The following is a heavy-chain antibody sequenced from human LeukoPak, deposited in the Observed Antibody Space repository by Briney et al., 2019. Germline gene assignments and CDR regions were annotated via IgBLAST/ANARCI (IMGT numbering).Heavy chain of an antibody. CDR1: AGSISNYY. Sequence: PSETLSLTCTVSAGSISNYYWNWIRQSPGKGLEWIGYIYYSGNTNYNPSLKSRVTISVDMSKNQFSLKLSSVTAADTAVYYCARKEWVPYYFDSWGQGALVTVSS. D-gene: IGHD3-3*01. CDR3: ARKEWVPYYFDS. J-gene: IGHJ4*02. CDR2: IYYSGNT. V-gene: IGHV4-59*01.